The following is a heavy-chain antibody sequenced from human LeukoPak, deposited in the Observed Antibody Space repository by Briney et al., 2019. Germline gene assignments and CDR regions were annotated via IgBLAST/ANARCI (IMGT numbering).Heavy chain of an antibody. J-gene: IGHJ6*02. D-gene: IGHD1-26*01. CDR3: ARGDVGATFYGMDV. V-gene: IGHV1-69*13. CDR1: GGTFSNYA. Sequence: SVKVSCKASGGTFSNYAISWVRQAPGQGFEWMGGIIPIFGTANYAQKFQGRVTITADESTSTAYMELSSLRSEDTAVYYCARGDVGATFYGMDVWGQGTTVTVSS. CDR2: IIPIFGTA.